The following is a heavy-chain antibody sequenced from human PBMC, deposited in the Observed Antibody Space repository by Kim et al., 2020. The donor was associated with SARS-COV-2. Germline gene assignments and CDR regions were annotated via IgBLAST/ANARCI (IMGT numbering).Heavy chain of an antibody. Sequence: KGRFTISRDNAKNSLYLQMNSLRAEDTAVYYCARRMRGYCSSTSCYYFDYWGQGTLVTVSS. V-gene: IGHV3-11*06. D-gene: IGHD2-2*01. J-gene: IGHJ4*02. CDR3: ARRMRGYCSSTSCYYFDY.